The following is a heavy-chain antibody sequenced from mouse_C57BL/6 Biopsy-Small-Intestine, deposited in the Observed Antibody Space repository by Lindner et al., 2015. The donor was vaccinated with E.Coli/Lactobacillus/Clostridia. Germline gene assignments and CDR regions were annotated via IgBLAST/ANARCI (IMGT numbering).Heavy chain of an antibody. D-gene: IGHD3-2*02. CDR1: GYTFTTNG. CDR2: MSANSGHT. CDR3: ARDIWPAPTAVAQGWFDT. J-gene: IGHJ4*01. V-gene: IGHV1-84*02. Sequence: SVKVSCKASGYTFTTNGLSWVRQAPGQGLEWMGWMSANSGHTKYAQKFEGRVTMTRDTSTSTAYMELRSLRSDDTALYYCARDIWPAPTAVAQGWFDTWGQGTLVTVSS.